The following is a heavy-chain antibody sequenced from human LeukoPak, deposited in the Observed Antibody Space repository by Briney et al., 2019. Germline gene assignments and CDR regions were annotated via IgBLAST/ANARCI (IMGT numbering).Heavy chain of an antibody. CDR3: ASTMIVVARRDY. CDR1: GFTFSSHW. D-gene: IGHD3-22*01. Sequence: PGGSLRLSCTASGFTFSSHWMHWVRQAPGKGLVWVSRINFDGSSTNYADSVKGRFTISRDNSKNTLYLQMNSLRAEDTAVYYCASTMIVVARRDYWGQGTLVTVSS. J-gene: IGHJ4*02. V-gene: IGHV3-74*01. CDR2: INFDGSST.